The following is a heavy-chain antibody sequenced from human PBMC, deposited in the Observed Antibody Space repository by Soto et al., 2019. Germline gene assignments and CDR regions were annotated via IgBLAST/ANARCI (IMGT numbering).Heavy chain of an antibody. CDR1: GFTFSSYG. CDR3: GRVNGYCTSTSCYPADY. Sequence: GGSLRLSCAASGFTFSSYGMSWVRQAPGKGLEWVSSISGSGGSPYYADSVKGRFTISRDNSKNTLYLQMNSLRAEDTAVYYCGRVNGYCTSTSCYPADYWGQGTLVTVSS. J-gene: IGHJ4*02. V-gene: IGHV3-23*01. CDR2: ISGSGGSP. D-gene: IGHD2-2*01.